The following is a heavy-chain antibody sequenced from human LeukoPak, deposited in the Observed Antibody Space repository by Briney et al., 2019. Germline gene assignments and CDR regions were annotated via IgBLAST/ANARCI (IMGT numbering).Heavy chain of an antibody. Sequence: GGSLRLSCVASGFTFSDYGMYWVRQAPDKGLEWVAVISYDGSIEQYADSVKGRFTISRDNFKNTPILQTNSLRVEDTAVYYCARQLSNHYQFDYWGQGTLVTVSS. CDR2: ISYDGSIE. D-gene: IGHD2-2*01. J-gene: IGHJ4*02. CDR1: GFTFSDYG. V-gene: IGHV3-30*03. CDR3: ARQLSNHYQFDY.